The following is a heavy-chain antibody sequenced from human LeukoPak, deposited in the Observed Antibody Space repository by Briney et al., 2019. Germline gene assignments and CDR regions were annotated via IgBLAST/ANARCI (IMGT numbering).Heavy chain of an antibody. V-gene: IGHV1-69*05. CDR3: ARGTSLGNDGEYY. D-gene: IGHD1-1*01. J-gene: IGHJ4*02. CDR1: GGTFSSYA. Sequence: ASVKVSCKASGGTFSSYAISWLRQAPGQGLEWMGRIIPTFGTANYAQKFQGRVTITTDKSTSTAYMELSSLRSEDTAVYYCARGTSLGNDGEYYWGQGTLVTVSS. CDR2: IIPTFGTA.